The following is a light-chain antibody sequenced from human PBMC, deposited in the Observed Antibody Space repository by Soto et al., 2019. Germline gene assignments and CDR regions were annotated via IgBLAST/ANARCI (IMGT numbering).Light chain of an antibody. Sequence: QSALAQPRSVSGSPGQSVAISCTGTSSDVDSFNYVSWYQQHPDKAPKLMIYDVTKRPSGVPDRFSGSKSGNTASPTISGLQAEDEADYYCCSYAGSPYVFGTGTKVTVL. CDR3: CSYAGSPYV. CDR2: DVT. J-gene: IGLJ1*01. V-gene: IGLV2-11*01. CDR1: SSDVDSFNY.